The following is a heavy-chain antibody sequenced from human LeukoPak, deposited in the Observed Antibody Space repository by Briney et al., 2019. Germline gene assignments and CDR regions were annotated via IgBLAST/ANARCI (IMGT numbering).Heavy chain of an antibody. CDR2: IWYDGSNK. CDR3: ARGIAAAGEFDY. D-gene: IGHD6-13*01. Sequence: GRSLRLSCAASEFPFSSYGMHWVRQAPGKGLEWVAVIWYDGSNKYYADSVKGRFTISRDNSKNTLYLQMNSLRAEDTAVYYCARGIAAAGEFDYWGQGTLVTVSS. J-gene: IGHJ4*02. CDR1: EFPFSSYG. V-gene: IGHV3-33*01.